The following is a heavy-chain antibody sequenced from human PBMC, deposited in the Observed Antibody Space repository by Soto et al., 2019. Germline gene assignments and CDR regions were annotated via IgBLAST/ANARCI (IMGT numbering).Heavy chain of an antibody. J-gene: IGHJ4*02. D-gene: IGHD4-17*01. CDR2: ISGYNGYT. CDR1: GYPFTSYG. V-gene: IGHV1-18*04. Sequence: EASVKVSCKASGYPFTSYGITWVRQAPGQGLEWMGWISGYNGYTNYAQNLQDRVTMTTDTSTSTAYMELRSLRSDDTAVYYCARKVDYGGNYYYFDYWGQGALVTVSS. CDR3: ARKVDYGGNYYYFDY.